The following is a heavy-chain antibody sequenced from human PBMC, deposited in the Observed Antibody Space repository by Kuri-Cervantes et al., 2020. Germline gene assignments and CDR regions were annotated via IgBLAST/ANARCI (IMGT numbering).Heavy chain of an antibody. CDR1: GFTFSSYA. Sequence: GGSLRLSCAASGFTFSSYAMSLVRQAPGKGLEWVSVIYSGGSTYYADSVKGRFTISRDNSKNTLYLQMNSLRAGDTAVYYCARGLRGGYYGMDVWGQGTTVTVSS. CDR3: ARGLRGGYYGMDV. J-gene: IGHJ6*02. V-gene: IGHV3-66*01. D-gene: IGHD2-21*01. CDR2: IYSGGST.